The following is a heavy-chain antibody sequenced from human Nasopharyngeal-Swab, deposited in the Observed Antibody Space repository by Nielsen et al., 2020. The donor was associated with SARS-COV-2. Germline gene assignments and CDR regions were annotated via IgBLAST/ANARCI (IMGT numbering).Heavy chain of an antibody. CDR3: ARDRLNEGIDYYYYYGMDV. CDR2: INPNSGGT. V-gene: IGHV1-2*06. Sequence: ASVKVSCKASGYTFTGYYMHWVRQAPGQGLEWMGRINPNSGGTNYAQKFQGRVTMTRDTSISTAYMELSRLRSDDTAVYYCARDRLNEGIDYYYYYGMDVRGQGTTVTVSS. CDR1: GYTFTGYY. D-gene: IGHD2-15*01. J-gene: IGHJ6*02.